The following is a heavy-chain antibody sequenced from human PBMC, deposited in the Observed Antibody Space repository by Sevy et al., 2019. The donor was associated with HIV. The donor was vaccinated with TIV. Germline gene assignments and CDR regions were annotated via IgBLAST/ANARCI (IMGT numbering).Heavy chain of an antibody. V-gene: IGHV3-23*01. CDR1: GFTFSSYA. CDR3: AKDSYYYGSGSYMGPAPPTGGAFDI. J-gene: IGHJ3*02. Sequence: GGSLRLSCAASGFTFSSYAMSWVRQAPGKGLEWVSAISGSGGSTYYADSVKGRFTISRDNSKNTLYLQMNSLRAEDKAVYNCAKDSYYYGSGSYMGPAPPTGGAFDIWGQRTMVTVSS. D-gene: IGHD3-10*01. CDR2: ISGSGGST.